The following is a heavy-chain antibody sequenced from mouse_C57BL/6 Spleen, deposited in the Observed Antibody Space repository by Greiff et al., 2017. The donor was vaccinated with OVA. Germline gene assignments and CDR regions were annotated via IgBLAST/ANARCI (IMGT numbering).Heavy chain of an antibody. CDR3: AREGPKDYGYYGY. D-gene: IGHD1-1*01. CDR1: GYAFTNYL. Sequence: QVQLQQSGAELVRPGTSVKVSCKASGYAFTNYLIEWVKQRPGQGLEWIGVIIPGSGGSNYNEKFKGKAKLTADKTSSTAYMQRSSQTSEDSAVYCCAREGPKDYGYYGYWGQGTTLTVST. J-gene: IGHJ2*01. CDR2: IIPGSGGS. V-gene: IGHV1-54*01.